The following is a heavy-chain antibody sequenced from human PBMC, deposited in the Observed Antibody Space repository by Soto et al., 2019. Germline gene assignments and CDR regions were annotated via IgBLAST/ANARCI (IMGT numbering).Heavy chain of an antibody. CDR2: ICYSGST. CDR3: ARGVPYSYGYVSWFDP. J-gene: IGHJ5*02. D-gene: IGHD5-18*01. V-gene: IGHV4-61*01. CDR1: GGSVSSGSYC. Sequence: QVQLQESGPGLVKPSETLSLTCTVSGGSVSSGSYCWSWIRQPPGKGLECIGYICYSGSTNYNPSRKRRVTMSVDTSKNQFSLKLSSVTAADTAVYYCARGVPYSYGYVSWFDPWGQGTLVTVSS.